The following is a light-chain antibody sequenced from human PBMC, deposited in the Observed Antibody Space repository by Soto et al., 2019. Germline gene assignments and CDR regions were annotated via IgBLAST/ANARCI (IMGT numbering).Light chain of an antibody. CDR3: SSFAGNNNL. CDR2: DVA. CDR1: SSDVGNYDL. Sequence: QSALTQPPSASGSPGQSVTISCTGTSSDVGNYDLVSWYQQHPGKAPKLILYDVAKRPSGVPARFSGSKSGNTASLTVSGRQADDESDYYCSSFAGNNNLFGGGTKVTVL. J-gene: IGLJ2*01. V-gene: IGLV2-8*01.